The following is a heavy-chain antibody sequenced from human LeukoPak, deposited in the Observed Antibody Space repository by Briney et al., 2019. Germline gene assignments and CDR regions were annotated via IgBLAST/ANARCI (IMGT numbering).Heavy chain of an antibody. V-gene: IGHV5-51*01. CDR1: GYTFTRDW. CDR3: ARHRGSRVGASDY. CDR2: IYPFDSET. Sequence: GESLKISCKGSGYTFTRDWIAWVRQMPGKGLEYMGIIYPFDSETRYSPSFQGQVTISADKSISTAYLQWSSLKASDSAIYYCARHRGSRVGASDYWGQGTLVTVSS. D-gene: IGHD1-26*01. J-gene: IGHJ4*02.